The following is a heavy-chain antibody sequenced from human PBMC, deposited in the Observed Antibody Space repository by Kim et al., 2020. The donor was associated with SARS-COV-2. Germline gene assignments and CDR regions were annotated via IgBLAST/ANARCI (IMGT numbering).Heavy chain of an antibody. CDR3: ARDQWLGLRLRGGYYGMDV. Sequence: GGSLRLSCAASGFTFSSYEMNWVRQAPGKGLEWVSYISSSGSTIYYADSVKGRFTISRDNAKNSLYLQMNSLRAEDTAVYYCARDQWLGLRLRGGYYGMDVWGKGTTVTVSS. J-gene: IGHJ6*04. CDR2: ISSSGSTI. D-gene: IGHD6-19*01. V-gene: IGHV3-48*03. CDR1: GFTFSSYE.